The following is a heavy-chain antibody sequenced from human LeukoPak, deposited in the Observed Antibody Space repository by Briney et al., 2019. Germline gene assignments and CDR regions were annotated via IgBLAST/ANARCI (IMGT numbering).Heavy chain of an antibody. Sequence: SETLSLTCAVYGGSFSGYYWSWIRQPPGKGLEWIGYIYYSGSTYYNPSLESRVTISVDTSKNQFSLKLSSVTAADTAVYYCAREASSNDLDYWGQGTLVTVSS. CDR1: GGSFSGYY. CDR3: AREASSNDLDY. CDR2: IYYSGST. D-gene: IGHD6-6*01. J-gene: IGHJ4*02. V-gene: IGHV4-30-4*08.